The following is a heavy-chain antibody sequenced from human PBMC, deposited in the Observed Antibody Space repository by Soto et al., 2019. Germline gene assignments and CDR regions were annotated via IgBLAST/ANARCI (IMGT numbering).Heavy chain of an antibody. CDR3: ARRKDRADC. J-gene: IGHJ4*02. Sequence: QVQLVESGGGLAKPGGSLRLSCAASGFTFSDYYMSWIRQAPGKGLAWVSYISSSGATINYADSVKRRFTISRDNAAQSLYLQMNSLRAAETSVYYWARRKDRADCWGPGTVVSVSS. CDR2: ISSSGATI. V-gene: IGHV3-11*01. CDR1: GFTFSDYY. D-gene: IGHD2-15*01.